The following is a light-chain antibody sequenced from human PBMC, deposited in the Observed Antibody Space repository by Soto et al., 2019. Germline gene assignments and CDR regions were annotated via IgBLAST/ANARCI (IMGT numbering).Light chain of an antibody. CDR2: HAS. Sequence: EMVLTQSPGTLSLSPGERATLSCRASQSVSSNYLAWYQQKPGQSPRLLIYHASSRATGIPDRFSGSGSGTDFTLSISRLEPGDFAKYYCQHYGDSLVTFGGGTQVEIK. V-gene: IGKV3-20*01. CDR3: QHYGDSLVT. CDR1: QSVSSNY. J-gene: IGKJ4*01.